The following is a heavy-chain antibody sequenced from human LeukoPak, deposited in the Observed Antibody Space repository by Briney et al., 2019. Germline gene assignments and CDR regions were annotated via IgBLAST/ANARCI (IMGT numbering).Heavy chain of an antibody. V-gene: IGHV4-59*01. CDR2: IYYSGST. Sequence: SETLSLTCTVSGGSISSYYWSWIWQPPGKGLEWIGYIYYSGSTNYNPSLKSRVTISVDTSKNQFSLKLTSVTAADTAVYYCARTTEGGYTYGYFYYYYMDVWGKGTTVTISS. D-gene: IGHD5-18*01. CDR3: ARTTEGGYTYGYFYYYYMDV. J-gene: IGHJ6*03. CDR1: GGSISSYY.